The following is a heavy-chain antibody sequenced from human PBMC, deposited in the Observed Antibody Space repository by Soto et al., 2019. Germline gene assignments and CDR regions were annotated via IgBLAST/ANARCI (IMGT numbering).Heavy chain of an antibody. D-gene: IGHD5-12*01. J-gene: IGHJ6*02. CDR3: ARLGQGGYVQGMDV. CDR2: IDPADSET. Sequence: PGESLKISCKGSGYGFITYWIAWVRQKPGKGLEWMGIIDPADSETKYSPSFQGQVTISADKSINTAYLQWSSLKASDTAKYYCARLGQGGYVQGMDVWGQGTTVTVSS. CDR1: GYGFITYW. V-gene: IGHV5-51*01.